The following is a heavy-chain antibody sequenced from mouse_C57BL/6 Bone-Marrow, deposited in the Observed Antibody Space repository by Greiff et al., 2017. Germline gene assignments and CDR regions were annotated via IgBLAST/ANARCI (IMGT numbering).Heavy chain of an antibody. V-gene: IGHV1-85*01. CDR2: IYPRDGST. Sequence: QVQLQQPGAELVKPGASVKLSCKASGYTFTSYDINWVKQRPGQGLEWIGWIYPRDGSTKYNEKFKGKATLTVDTSSSTAYMELHSLTSEDSAVYFCARDYGSSYWYFDVWGTGTTVTVSS. CDR3: ARDYGSSYWYFDV. D-gene: IGHD1-1*01. J-gene: IGHJ1*03. CDR1: GYTFTSYD.